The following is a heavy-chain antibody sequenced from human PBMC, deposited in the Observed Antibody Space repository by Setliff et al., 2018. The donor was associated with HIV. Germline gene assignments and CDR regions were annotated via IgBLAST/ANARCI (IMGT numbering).Heavy chain of an antibody. J-gene: IGHJ4*02. V-gene: IGHV3-30*04. CDR1: GFTFSDYA. CDR2: IPYDGSKK. CDR3: ARVVATSDY. Sequence: GGSLRLSCAASGFTFSDYAMHWFRQAPGKGLEWVAVIPYDGSKKYYVDAVKGRFTISRDNAKNSLFLQVNSLRAEDTAVYYCARVVATSDYWGQGTLVTVSS. D-gene: IGHD5-12*01.